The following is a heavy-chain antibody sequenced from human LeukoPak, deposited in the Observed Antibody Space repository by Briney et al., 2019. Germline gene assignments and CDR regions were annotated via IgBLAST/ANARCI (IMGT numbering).Heavy chain of an antibody. Sequence: PSETLSLTCTVSGGSISSSSYYWGWIRQPPGKGLEWIGSIYYSGSTYYNPSLKSRVTISVDTSKNQFSLKLSSVTAADTAVYYCARDYDSGGYLGWFGPWGQGTQVTVSS. CDR1: GGSISSSSYY. V-gene: IGHV4-39*07. CDR3: ARDYDSGGYLGWFGP. CDR2: IYYSGST. J-gene: IGHJ5*02. D-gene: IGHD3-22*01.